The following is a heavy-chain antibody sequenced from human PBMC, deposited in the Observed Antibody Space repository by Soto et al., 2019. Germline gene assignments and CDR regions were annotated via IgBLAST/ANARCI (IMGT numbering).Heavy chain of an antibody. D-gene: IGHD2-15*01. CDR2: IGRNGDST. Sequence: EVPLLESGGGLVQPGGSLRLSCAASGFTFSTYAMSWVRQAPGKGLEWVSAIGRNGDSTYYADSGKGRFTISRDNSKNTVYLEMNSLRAEDTAVYYRAGLEGDCSRGTCDGYYAMAVWAQGTTVTVS. CDR1: GFTFSTYA. J-gene: IGHJ6*02. CDR3: AGLEGDCSRGTCDGYYAMAV. V-gene: IGHV3-23*01.